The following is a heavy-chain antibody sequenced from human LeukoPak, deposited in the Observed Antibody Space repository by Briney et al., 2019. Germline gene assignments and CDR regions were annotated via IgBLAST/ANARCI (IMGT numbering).Heavy chain of an antibody. CDR3: AREELRYFDWLLNWFDP. CDR2: IYTTGST. D-gene: IGHD3-9*01. V-gene: IGHV4-61*02. CDR1: GDSISLSFYY. J-gene: IGHJ5*02. Sequence: SETLSLTCSVSGDSISLSFYYWSWIRQPAGKGLEWIGRIYTTGSTNYNPSLKSRVTISVDTSKNQFSLNLSSVTAADTAVYYCAREELRYFDWLLNWFDPWGQGTLVTVSS.